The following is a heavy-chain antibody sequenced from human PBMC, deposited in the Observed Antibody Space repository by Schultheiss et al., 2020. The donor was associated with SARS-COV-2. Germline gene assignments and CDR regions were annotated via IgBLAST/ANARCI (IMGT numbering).Heavy chain of an antibody. CDR3: AKDLKWLSSPSNAFDI. V-gene: IGHV3-23*01. Sequence: GGSLRLSCSVSGFTFSNYDMHWVRQGTGKGLEWVSGISGRGASTYYADSVKGRFTISRDNSKNTLYLQMNSLRAEDTAIYYCAKDLKWLSSPSNAFDIWGQGTMVTVSS. CDR1: GFTFSNYD. J-gene: IGHJ3*02. D-gene: IGHD3-22*01. CDR2: ISGRGAST.